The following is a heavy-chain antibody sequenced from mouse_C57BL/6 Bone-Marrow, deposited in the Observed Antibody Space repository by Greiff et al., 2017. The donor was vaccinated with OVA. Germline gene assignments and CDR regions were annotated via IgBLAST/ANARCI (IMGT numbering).Heavy chain of an antibody. Sequence: VQLQESGPELVKPGASVKISCKASGYAFSSSWMNWVKQRPGKGLEWIGRIYPGDGDTNYNGKFKGKATLTADKSSSTAYMQLSSLTSEDSAVYFCARYTRQLGLQAMDYWGQGTSVTVSS. CDR2: IYPGDGDT. J-gene: IGHJ4*01. CDR3: ARYTRQLGLQAMDY. CDR1: GYAFSSSW. D-gene: IGHD3-2*01. V-gene: IGHV1-82*01.